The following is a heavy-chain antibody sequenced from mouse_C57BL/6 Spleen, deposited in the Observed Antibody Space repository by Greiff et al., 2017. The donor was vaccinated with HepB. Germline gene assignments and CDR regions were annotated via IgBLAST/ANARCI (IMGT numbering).Heavy chain of an antibody. CDR2: ISSGGSYT. J-gene: IGHJ2*01. V-gene: IGHV5-6*01. CDR3: ARHDFYYFDY. Sequence: EVQVVESGGDLVKPGGSLKLSCAASGFTFSSYGMSWVRQTPDKRLEWVATISSGGSYTYYPDSVKGRFTISRDNAKNTLYLQMSSLKSEDTAMYYCARHDFYYFDYWGQGTTLTVSS. CDR1: GFTFSSYG. D-gene: IGHD2-13*01.